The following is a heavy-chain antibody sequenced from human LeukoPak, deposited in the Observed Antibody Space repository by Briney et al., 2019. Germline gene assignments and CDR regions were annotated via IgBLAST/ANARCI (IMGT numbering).Heavy chain of an antibody. D-gene: IGHD2-2*01. Sequence: GASVKVSCKASGGTFSSYTISWVRQAPGQGLEWMGRIIPILGIANYAQKFQGRVTITADKSTSSAYMELSSLRSEDTAVYYCATDFETVVPAAYWGQGTLVTVSS. CDR1: GGTFSSYT. CDR2: IIPILGIA. V-gene: IGHV1-69*02. CDR3: ATDFETVVPAAY. J-gene: IGHJ4*02.